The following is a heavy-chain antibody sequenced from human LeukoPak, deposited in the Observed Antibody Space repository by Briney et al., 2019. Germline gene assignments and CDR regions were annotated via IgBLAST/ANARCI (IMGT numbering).Heavy chain of an antibody. V-gene: IGHV1-18*01. CDR3: ARDPLIVVVPAARQFDP. CDR1: GYTFTSYG. D-gene: IGHD2-2*01. Sequence: GASVKVSCKASGYTFTSYGISWVRQAPGQGLEWMGWINPNNGNTNYAQKLQGRVTMTTDTSTSTAYMELRSLRSDDTAVYYCARDPLIVVVPAARQFDPWGQGTLVTVSS. J-gene: IGHJ5*02. CDR2: INPNNGNT.